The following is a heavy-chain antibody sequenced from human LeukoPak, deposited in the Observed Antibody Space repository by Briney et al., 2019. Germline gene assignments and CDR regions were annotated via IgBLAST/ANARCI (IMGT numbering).Heavy chain of an antibody. CDR2: IYYSGST. D-gene: IGHD2-2*03. Sequence: SETLSLTCTVSGGSISSYYWTWIRQPPGKGLEWIGYIYYSGSTKYNPSLKSRVTMSVDTSTNRFSLKLSSVTDADTAVYYCARHRGYCSSTSCSYNWFDPWGQGTLVTVSS. V-gene: IGHV4-59*08. CDR1: GGSISSYY. J-gene: IGHJ5*02. CDR3: ARHRGYCSSTSCSYNWFDP.